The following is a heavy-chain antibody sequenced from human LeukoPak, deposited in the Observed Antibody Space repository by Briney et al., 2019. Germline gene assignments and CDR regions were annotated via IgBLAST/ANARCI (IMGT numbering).Heavy chain of an antibody. J-gene: IGHJ1*01. CDR2: ISGSGDIA. D-gene: IGHD3-22*01. CDR1: GFTFGTYA. Sequence: GGSLRLSCAASGFTFGTYAMSWVRQAPGKGLEWISAISGSGDIAFYTDSVKGRFTISRDNSKNTLYLQMNSLRAEDTAVYYCAKADYDTSGYQYFQHWGRGTLVTVSS. V-gene: IGHV3-23*01. CDR3: AKADYDTSGYQYFQH.